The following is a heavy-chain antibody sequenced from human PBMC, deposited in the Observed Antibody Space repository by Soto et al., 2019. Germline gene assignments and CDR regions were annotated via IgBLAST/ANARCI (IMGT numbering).Heavy chain of an antibody. CDR2: ISVSGGST. J-gene: IGHJ4*02. V-gene: IGHV3-23*01. Sequence: EVQLLESGGGLVQPGGSLRLSCAVSGFTLSSSAMSWVRQAPGKGLEWVSSISVSGGSTYYADSVKGRFTISRDNSKNTLYLQMNSLRAEDTAVYYCAKDFKAAGYFDHWGQGTLVTVSS. D-gene: IGHD6-13*01. CDR3: AKDFKAAGYFDH. CDR1: GFTLSSSA.